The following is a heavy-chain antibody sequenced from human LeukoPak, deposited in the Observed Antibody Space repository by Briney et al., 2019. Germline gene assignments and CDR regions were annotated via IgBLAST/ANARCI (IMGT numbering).Heavy chain of an antibody. CDR2: MNPNSGNT. D-gene: IGHD3-22*01. Sequence: GASVKVSCKASGYTFTSYGINWVRQATGQGLEWMGWMNPNSGNTGYAQKFQGRVTITRNTSKSTAYMELSSLRSEDTAVYYCARVGVIGSPYYYYMDVWGKGTTVTVSS. CDR1: GYTFTSYG. V-gene: IGHV1-8*03. CDR3: ARVGVIGSPYYYYMDV. J-gene: IGHJ6*03.